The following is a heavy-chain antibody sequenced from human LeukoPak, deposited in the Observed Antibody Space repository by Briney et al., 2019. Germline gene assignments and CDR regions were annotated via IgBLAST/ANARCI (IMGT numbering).Heavy chain of an antibody. J-gene: IGHJ3*02. CDR1: GGSISSGSYY. D-gene: IGHD2-2*01. Sequence: SQTLSLTCTVSGGSISSGSYYWSWIRQPAGKGLEWIGRIYTSGSTNYNPSLKSRVTISVDTSKNQFSLKLSSVTAADTAVYYCASYCSSTSCYRNDAFDTWGQGTMVTVSS. CDR2: IYTSGST. CDR3: ASYCSSTSCYRNDAFDT. V-gene: IGHV4-61*02.